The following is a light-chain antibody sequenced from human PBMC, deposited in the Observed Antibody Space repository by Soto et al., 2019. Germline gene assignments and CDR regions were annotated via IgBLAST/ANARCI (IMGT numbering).Light chain of an antibody. V-gene: IGKV3-11*01. Sequence: EVLLTQSPATLSVSPGESVTLSCRASQSINTFLAWCQQKPGQAPRLLIYDASSRAAGVSARFSGRGSGTDFTLTINSLEPEDFAVYHCQQRSIWPLTFGGGTRVE. CDR1: QSINTF. J-gene: IGKJ4*01. CDR3: QQRSIWPLT. CDR2: DAS.